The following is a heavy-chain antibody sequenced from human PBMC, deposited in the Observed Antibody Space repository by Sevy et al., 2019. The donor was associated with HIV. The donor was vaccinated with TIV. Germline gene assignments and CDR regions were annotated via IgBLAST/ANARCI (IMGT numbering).Heavy chain of an antibody. CDR2: MNPNSGNT. CDR3: ARGLRSFGGIFLGDI. Sequence: ASVKVSCKASGYTFTSYDINWVRQATGQGLEWMGWMNPNSGNTGYAQKFQGRVTMTRNTSISTAYMELSSLRSEDTAVYYCARGLRSFGGIFLGDIWGQGTMVTVSS. CDR1: GYTFTSYD. D-gene: IGHD2-15*01. V-gene: IGHV1-8*01. J-gene: IGHJ3*02.